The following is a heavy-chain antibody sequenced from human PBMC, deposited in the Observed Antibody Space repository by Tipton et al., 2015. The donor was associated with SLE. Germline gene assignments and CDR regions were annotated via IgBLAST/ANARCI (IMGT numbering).Heavy chain of an antibody. CDR1: GYSISSGYY. Sequence: LRLSCAVSGYSISSGYYWGWIRQPPGKGLEWIGSIYHSGSTYYNPSLKSRVTISVDTSKNQFSLKLSSVTAADTAVYYCAREYASGYDSYFQHWGQGTLVTVSS. D-gene: IGHD5-12*01. V-gene: IGHV4-38-2*02. CDR3: AREYASGYDSYFQH. J-gene: IGHJ1*01. CDR2: IYHSGST.